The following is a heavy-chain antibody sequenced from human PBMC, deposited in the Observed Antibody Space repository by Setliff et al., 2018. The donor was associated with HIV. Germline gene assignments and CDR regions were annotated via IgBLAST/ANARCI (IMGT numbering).Heavy chain of an antibody. J-gene: IGHJ4*02. CDR3: ARARGPEGYFDS. D-gene: IGHD3-10*01. Sequence: PSETLSLTCTVSGGSINTGSYYWGWIRQPPGKGLESIGTIYYSGSTYYKSSLKSRLTISVDTSKNQFSLKMSSVTAADTAAYYRARARGPEGYFDSWGQGTLVTVSS. CDR1: GGSINTGSYY. V-gene: IGHV4-39*07. CDR2: IYYSGST.